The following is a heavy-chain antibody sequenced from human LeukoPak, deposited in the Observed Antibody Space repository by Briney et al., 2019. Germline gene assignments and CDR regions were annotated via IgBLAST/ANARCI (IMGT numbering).Heavy chain of an antibody. D-gene: IGHD1-26*01. CDR2: IIPIFGTA. V-gene: IGHV1-69*01. CDR3: AAGIVGATAFDY. J-gene: IGHJ4*02. CDR1: GGTFSSYA. Sequence: SVKVSCKASGGTFSSYAISWVRQAPGQGLEWMGGIIPIFGTANYAQKFQGRVTITADESTSTAYMELSSLRSEDTAVYYCAAGIVGATAFDYWGQGTLVTVSS.